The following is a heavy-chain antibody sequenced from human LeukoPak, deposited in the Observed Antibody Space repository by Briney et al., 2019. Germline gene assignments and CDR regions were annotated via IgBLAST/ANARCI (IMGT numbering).Heavy chain of an antibody. CDR1: GFTFNTAW. CDR3: ARGSSSWYERTFDY. Sequence: GSLRLPCAASGFTFNTAWMTWVRQAPGKGLEWIGYIYYSGSTNYNPSLKSRVTISVDTSKNQFSLKLSSVTAADTAVYYCARGSSSWYERTFDYWGQGTLVTVSS. D-gene: IGHD6-13*01. CDR2: IYYSGST. V-gene: IGHV4-59*01. J-gene: IGHJ4*02.